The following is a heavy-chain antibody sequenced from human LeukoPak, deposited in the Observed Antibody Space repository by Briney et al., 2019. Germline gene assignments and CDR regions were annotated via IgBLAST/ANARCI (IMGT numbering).Heavy chain of an antibody. CDR1: GFTFSSYA. CDR2: ISGSGGST. D-gene: IGHD3-3*01. J-gene: IGHJ6*03. Sequence: GGSLRLSCAASGFTFSSYAMSWVRQAPGKWLEWVSTISGSGGSTYYADSVKGRFTISRDNSNNTLSLQMNSLRAEDTAVYYCAKDGGGTIFGMVIILHYMDVWGKGTTVTVSS. V-gene: IGHV3-23*01. CDR3: AKDGGGTIFGMVIILHYMDV.